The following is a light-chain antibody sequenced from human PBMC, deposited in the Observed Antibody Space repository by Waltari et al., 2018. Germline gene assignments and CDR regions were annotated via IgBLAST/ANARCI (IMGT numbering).Light chain of an antibody. Sequence: DLVMPPPPDSLAVSLGETATITCKSSQSVLYSSNNKNYLAWYQQKPGQPPKLLIYWASTRESGVPDRFSGSGSGTDFTLTISSLQAEDVAVYYCQQYYSTPSFGQGTKLEIK. V-gene: IGKV4-1*01. CDR2: WAS. CDR3: QQYYSTPS. J-gene: IGKJ2*01. CDR1: QSVLYSSNNKNY.